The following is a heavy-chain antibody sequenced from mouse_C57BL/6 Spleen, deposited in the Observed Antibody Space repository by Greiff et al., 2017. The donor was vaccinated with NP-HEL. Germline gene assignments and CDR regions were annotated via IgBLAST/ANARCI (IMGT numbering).Heavy chain of an antibody. CDR1: GYSITSGYY. D-gene: IGHD4-1*01. CDR2: ISYDGSN. Sequence: EVKLQESGPGLVKPSQSLSLTCSVTGYSITSGYYWNWIRQFPGNKLEWMGYISYDGSNNYNPSLKNRISITRDTSKNQFFLKLNSVTTEDTATYYCASNWDVSFAYWGQGTLVTVSA. V-gene: IGHV3-6*01. J-gene: IGHJ3*01. CDR3: ASNWDVSFAY.